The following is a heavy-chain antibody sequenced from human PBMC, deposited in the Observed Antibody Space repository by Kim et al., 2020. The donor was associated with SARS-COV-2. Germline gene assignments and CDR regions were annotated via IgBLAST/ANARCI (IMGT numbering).Heavy chain of an antibody. J-gene: IGHJ4*02. Sequence: SGPTLVNPTQTLTLTCTFSGFSLSTSGMCVSWIRQPPGKALEWLARIDWDDDKYYSTSLKTRLTISKDTSKNQVVLTMTNMDPVDTATYYCARFDDYYGSGTFDYWGQGTLVTVSS. CDR3: ARFDDYYGSGTFDY. CDR1: GFSLSTSGMC. V-gene: IGHV2-70*11. D-gene: IGHD3-10*01. CDR2: IDWDDDK.